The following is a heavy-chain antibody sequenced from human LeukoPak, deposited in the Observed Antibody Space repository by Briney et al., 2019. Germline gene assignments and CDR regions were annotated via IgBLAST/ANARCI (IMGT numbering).Heavy chain of an antibody. CDR2: INHSGST. D-gene: IGHD3-9*01. J-gene: IGHJ4*02. CDR3: ARGPRYFDWLLKIFDY. Sequence: SETLSLTCAVYGGSFSGYYWSWIRQPPGKGLEWFGEINHSGSTNYNPSLKSRVTISVDTSKNQFSLKLSSVTAADTAVYYCARGPRYFDWLLKIFDYWGQGTLVTVSS. V-gene: IGHV4-34*01. CDR1: GGSFSGYY.